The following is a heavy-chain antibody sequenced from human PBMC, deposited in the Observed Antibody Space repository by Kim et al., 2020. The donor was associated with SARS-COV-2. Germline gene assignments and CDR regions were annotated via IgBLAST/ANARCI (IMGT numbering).Heavy chain of an antibody. Sequence: GRSLRLSCAASGLTFDDSAMNWVRQSPGKGLEWVAVISYDGSNKEYADSVKGRFTVSRDNSKSTLFLEMNSLREEDTAVYYCARGNYVESVTLSDYYTGLDVWGRGTTLTVSS. D-gene: IGHD4-4*01. J-gene: IGHJ6*02. CDR3: ARGNYVESVTLSDYYTGLDV. V-gene: IGHV3-30-3*01. CDR2: ISYDGSNK. CDR1: GLTFDDSA.